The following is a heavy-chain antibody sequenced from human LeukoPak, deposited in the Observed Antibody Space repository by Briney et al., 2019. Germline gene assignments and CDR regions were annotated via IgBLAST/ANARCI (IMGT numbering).Heavy chain of an antibody. CDR1: GFTFSSYS. V-gene: IGHV3-48*04. CDR2: ISSSSSTI. D-gene: IGHD3-10*01. J-gene: IGHJ6*03. CDR3: ARRITMVRGEKGYYMDV. Sequence: GGSLRLSCAASGFTFSSYSMNWVRLAPGKGLEWVSYISSSSSTIYYADSVKGRFTISRDNAKNSLYLQMNSLRAEDTAVYYCARRITMVRGEKGYYMDVWGKGTTVTVSS.